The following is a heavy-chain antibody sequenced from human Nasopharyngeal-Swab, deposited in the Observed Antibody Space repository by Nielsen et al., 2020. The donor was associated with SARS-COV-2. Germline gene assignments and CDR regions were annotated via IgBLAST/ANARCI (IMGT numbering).Heavy chain of an antibody. CDR1: GVTFRSYA. Sequence: WGSLSLSCAASGVTFRSYAISWVRQAPGKGLEWVSVISGSDHTTYYADSVKGRFTISRDNSKNTVNLQMNSLRVEDTAIYYCAKDRDSGDDSDDYYHYYGMDVWGQGTTVTVFS. J-gene: IGHJ6*02. V-gene: IGHV3-23*01. CDR2: ISGSDHTT. CDR3: AKDRDSGDDSDDYYHYYGMDV. D-gene: IGHD5-12*01.